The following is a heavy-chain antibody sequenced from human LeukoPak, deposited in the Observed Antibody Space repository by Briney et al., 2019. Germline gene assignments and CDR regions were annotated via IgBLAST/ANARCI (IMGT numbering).Heavy chain of an antibody. CDR2: IFPSGGEI. J-gene: IGHJ4*02. CDR1: GFTFTTFA. V-gene: IGHV3-23*01. D-gene: IGHD2-8*02. Sequence: RGSLRLSCAASGFTFTTFAMIWVRQPPGKGLEWVSSIFPSGGEIHYADSVRGRFTISRDNSKSTLSLQMNSLRAEDTAIYYCATYRQVLLPFESWGQGTLVTVSS. CDR3: ATYRQVLLPFES.